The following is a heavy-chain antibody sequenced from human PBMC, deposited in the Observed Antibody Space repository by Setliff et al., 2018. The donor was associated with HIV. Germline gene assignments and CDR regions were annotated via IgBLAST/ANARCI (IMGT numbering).Heavy chain of an antibody. CDR1: GFTFGDYT. CDR3: TSAFADYAYWYFDY. J-gene: IGHJ4*02. Sequence: RLSCTVSGFTFGDYTMSWVRQAPGKGLEWVGFIRSKTYGGTTEYAASVKGRFTISRDDSKSIAYLQMNSLKTEDTAVYYCTSAFADYAYWYFDYWGQGTLVTVSS. V-gene: IGHV3-49*04. CDR2: IRSKTYGGTT. D-gene: IGHD2-8*02.